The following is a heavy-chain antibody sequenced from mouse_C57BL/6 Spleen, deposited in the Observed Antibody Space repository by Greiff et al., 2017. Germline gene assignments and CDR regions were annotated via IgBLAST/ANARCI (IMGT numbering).Heavy chain of an antibody. V-gene: IGHV5-9*01. CDR3: ARDSNHAWFAY. D-gene: IGHD2-5*01. Sequence: EVQRVESGGGLVKPGGSLKLSCAASGFTFSSYTMSWVRQTPEKRLEWVATISGGGGNTYYPASVKGRFTISRDNAKNTLYLQMSSLRSEDTALYYCARDSNHAWFAYWGQGTLVTVSA. CDR2: ISGGGGNT. CDR1: GFTFSSYT. J-gene: IGHJ3*01.